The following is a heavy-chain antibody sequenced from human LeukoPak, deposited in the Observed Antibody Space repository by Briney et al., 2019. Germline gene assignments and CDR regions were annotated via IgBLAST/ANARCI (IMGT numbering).Heavy chain of an antibody. V-gene: IGHV5-51*01. D-gene: IGHD2-15*01. J-gene: IGHJ4*02. CDR2: IYPGDSDT. CDR3: ARQANHCSGNSCSALYFDS. CDR1: GYTFINYW. Sequence: GESLKISCKASGYTFINYWIAWVRQMPEKGLEFMGLIYPGDSDTRYSPSFQGHVTISADKSINTAYLQWNSLEASDTATYYCARQANHCSGNSCSALYFDSWGQGTLVTVSS.